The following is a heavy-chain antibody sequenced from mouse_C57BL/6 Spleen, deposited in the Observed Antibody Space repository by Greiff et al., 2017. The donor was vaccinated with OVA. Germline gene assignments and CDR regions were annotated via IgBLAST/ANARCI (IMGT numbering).Heavy chain of an antibody. CDR2: IDPANGNT. D-gene: IGHD1-1*01. V-gene: IGHV14-3*01. J-gene: IGHJ2*01. CDR3: AHGSPSYFDY. Sequence: VQLQQSVAELVRPGASVKLSCTASGFHIKNTYMHWVKQRPEQGLEWIGRIDPANGNTKYAPKFQGKATITADTSSNTAYLQLSSLTSEDTAIYYCAHGSPSYFDYWGQGTTLTVSS. CDR1: GFHIKNTY.